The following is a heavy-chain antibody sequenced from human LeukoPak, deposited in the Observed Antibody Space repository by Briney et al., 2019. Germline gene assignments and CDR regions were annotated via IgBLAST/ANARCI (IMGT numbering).Heavy chain of an antibody. D-gene: IGHD4-17*01. CDR3: ARAGYGDSDFDY. CDR1: GYSISTSYY. Sequence: SETLSLTCTVSGYSISTSYYWGWIRQPPGKGLEWIGSIYHSGNTYYNPSLKRRVTISVDTSKNQSSLKLTSVTAADTAVYYCARAGYGDSDFDYWGQGTLVTVSS. J-gene: IGHJ4*02. V-gene: IGHV4-38-2*02. CDR2: IYHSGNT.